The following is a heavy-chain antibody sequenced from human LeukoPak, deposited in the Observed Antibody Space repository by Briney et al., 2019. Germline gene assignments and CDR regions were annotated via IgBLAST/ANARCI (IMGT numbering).Heavy chain of an antibody. CDR2: ISSGSSSM. CDR3: ARSPYYYMDV. Sequence: GGSLRLSCAASGFTFSSYSMNWVRQAPGKGLEWVSYISSGSSSMYYADSVKGRFTISRDNAKNSLYLQMNSLRAEDTAVYYCARSPYYYMDVWGKGTTVTVSS. CDR1: GFTFSSYS. J-gene: IGHJ6*03. V-gene: IGHV3-48*01.